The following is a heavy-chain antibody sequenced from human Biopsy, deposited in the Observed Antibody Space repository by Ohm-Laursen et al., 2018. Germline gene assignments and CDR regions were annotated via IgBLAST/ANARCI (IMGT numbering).Heavy chain of an antibody. CDR3: ARAPPLIRGVDESWFDP. V-gene: IGHV4-4*07. CDR1: GGYISDYY. CDR2: IYITVET. Sequence: SDTLSLTCPVSGGYISDYYWTWIRQPAGQGLEWIGRIYITVETDYNPSLKSRVTMSEDSSNKQFSLKLTSVTAADTAIYYCARAPPLIRGVDESWFDPWGQGILVTVSS. J-gene: IGHJ5*02. D-gene: IGHD3-10*01.